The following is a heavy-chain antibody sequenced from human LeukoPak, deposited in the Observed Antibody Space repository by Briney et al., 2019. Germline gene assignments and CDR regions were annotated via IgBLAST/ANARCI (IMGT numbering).Heavy chain of an antibody. CDR1: GFTFDDYA. CDR3: AKQWEWKLLCRGDAFDI. Sequence: GRSLRLSCAASGFTFDDYAMHWVRQAPGKGLEWVSGISWNSGSIGYADSVKGRLTISRDNAKNSLYLHMNSLRAEDTGLYDCAKQWEWKLLCRGDAFDIWGQGTMVPVSS. J-gene: IGHJ3*02. D-gene: IGHD1-26*01. V-gene: IGHV3-9*01. CDR2: ISWNSGSI.